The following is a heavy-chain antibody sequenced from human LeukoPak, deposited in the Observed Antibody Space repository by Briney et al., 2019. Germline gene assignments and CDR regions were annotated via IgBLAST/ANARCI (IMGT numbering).Heavy chain of an antibody. V-gene: IGHV1-8*03. D-gene: IGHD3-3*01. CDR1: GYTFTSYD. Sequence: ASVKVSCKASGYTFTSYDINWVRQATGQGLEWMGWMNPNSGNTGYAQKFQGRVTITRNTSISTAYMELSSLRSEDTAVYYCARGGDFWSGYRGYASDIWGQGTMVTVSS. J-gene: IGHJ3*02. CDR2: MNPNSGNT. CDR3: ARGGDFWSGYRGYASDI.